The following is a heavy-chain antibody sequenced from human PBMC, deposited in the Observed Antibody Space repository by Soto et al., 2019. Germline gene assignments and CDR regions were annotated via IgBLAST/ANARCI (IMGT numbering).Heavy chain of an antibody. D-gene: IGHD2-15*01. CDR2: IWHTGRP. J-gene: IGHJ4*02. CDR3: VRASRTGCSSINCYMH. Sequence: QLQLRESGPGLVQPSGTLSLTCDVSGDSLTNNHWWSWVRQAPGKGLEWIGEIWHTGRPNYNPSLKSRVASSIDKYKNQFSLKLSSVTSEDTAVYYCVRASRTGCSSINCYMHWGQGTLVTVSS. CDR1: GDSLTNNHW. V-gene: IGHV4-4*02.